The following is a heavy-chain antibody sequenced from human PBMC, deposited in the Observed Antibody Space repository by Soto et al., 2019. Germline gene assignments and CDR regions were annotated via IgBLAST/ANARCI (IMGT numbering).Heavy chain of an antibody. CDR3: AKNQERELPRVIDF. Sequence: GGSLRLSCAASGFTFSSYAMSWVRQAPGKGLEWVSAISGSGGSTYYADSVRGRFTISRDRSKNTLYLQMSSLRAEDTALYYCAKNQERELPRVIDFWGQGTLVTVSS. J-gene: IGHJ4*02. V-gene: IGHV3-23*01. D-gene: IGHD1-7*01. CDR1: GFTFSSYA. CDR2: ISGSGGST.